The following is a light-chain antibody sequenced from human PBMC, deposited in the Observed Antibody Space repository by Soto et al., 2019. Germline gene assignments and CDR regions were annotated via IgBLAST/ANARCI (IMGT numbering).Light chain of an antibody. CDR2: GVT. J-gene: IGLJ1*01. V-gene: IGLV2-14*01. CDR3: SSYTTAFFHV. CDR1: SSDIGVFNY. Sequence: QSVLTQPASVSGSPGQSITISCTGSSSDIGVFNYVAWYQQHPGKAPKLIIHGVTNRPSGVSSRFSGSKSDYTASLTISGLQAEDEADYYCSSYTTAFFHVFGTGTKV.